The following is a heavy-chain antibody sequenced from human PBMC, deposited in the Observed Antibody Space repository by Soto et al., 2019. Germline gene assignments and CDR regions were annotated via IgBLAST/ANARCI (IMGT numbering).Heavy chain of an antibody. V-gene: IGHV3-30-3*01. CDR2: ISYDGSNK. Sequence: QVQLVESGGGGVQPGRSLRLSCAASGFTFSSYAMHWVRQAPGKGLEWVAVISYDGSNKYYADSVKGRFTISRDNSKNTLYLQMNSLRAEDTAVYYCASYYYDSSGTGRTFDYWGQGTLVTVSS. CDR3: ASYYYDSSGTGRTFDY. CDR1: GFTFSSYA. D-gene: IGHD3-22*01. J-gene: IGHJ4*02.